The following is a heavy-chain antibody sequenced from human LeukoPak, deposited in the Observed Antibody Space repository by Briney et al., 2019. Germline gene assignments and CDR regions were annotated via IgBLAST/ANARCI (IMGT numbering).Heavy chain of an antibody. CDR2: ISWNGAGI. CDR1: GFIFDDYA. CDR3: AKDKDYDILTGSLDC. J-gene: IGHJ4*02. V-gene: IGHV3-9*01. Sequence: GGSLRLSCAASGFIFDDYAMHWVRQAPGKGLEWVSGISWNGAGIGYTDSVKGRFTISRDNAKNSLYLQMNSLRAEDTALYYCAKDKDYDILTGSLDCWGQGTLVTVSS. D-gene: IGHD3-9*01.